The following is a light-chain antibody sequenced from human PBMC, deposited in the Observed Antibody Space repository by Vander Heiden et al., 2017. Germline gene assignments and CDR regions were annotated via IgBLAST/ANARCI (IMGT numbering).Light chain of an antibody. V-gene: IGKV1-6*01. CDR3: RQDDYYPLT. CDR2: AAS. Sequence: AIQMTPSPSSLSASVRDSVTITCPASQGIRHDLGWFQQKPGKAPKLLIYAASSLQSRVPSRFSGSRSGTDVTLTISSLQPEDYATYYCRQDDYYPLTFGQGTKVEIK. J-gene: IGKJ1*01. CDR1: QGIRHD.